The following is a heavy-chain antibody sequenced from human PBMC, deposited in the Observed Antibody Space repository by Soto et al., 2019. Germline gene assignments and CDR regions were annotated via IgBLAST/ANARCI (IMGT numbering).Heavy chain of an antibody. D-gene: IGHD1-26*01. V-gene: IGHV4-34*01. CDR3: ATDSATSYFGMDV. CDR2: VNDSGST. CDR1: GGSFTGNY. Sequence: SETLSLTCAVYGGSFTGNYRSWIRQPPGKGLEWIGEVNDSGSTNFNPSLKSRVTISVDTSKKQFTLKLTSVTAADTAVYYCATDSATSYFGMDVWGHGTKVT. J-gene: IGHJ6*02.